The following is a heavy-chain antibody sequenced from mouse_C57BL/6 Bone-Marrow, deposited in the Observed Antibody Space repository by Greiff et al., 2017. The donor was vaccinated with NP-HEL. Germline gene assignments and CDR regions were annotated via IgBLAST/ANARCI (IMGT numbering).Heavy chain of an antibody. J-gene: IGHJ1*03. CDR1: GYTFTSYG. V-gene: IGHV1-81*01. CDR3: ANYYGSSYWYFDV. CDR2: IYPRSGNT. D-gene: IGHD1-1*01. Sequence: VQRVESGAELARPGASVKLSCKASGYTFTSYGINWVKQRTGQGLEWIGEIYPRSGNTYYNEKFKGKATLTADKSSSTAYMELRSLTSEDSAVYFCANYYGSSYWYFDVWGTGTTVTVAS.